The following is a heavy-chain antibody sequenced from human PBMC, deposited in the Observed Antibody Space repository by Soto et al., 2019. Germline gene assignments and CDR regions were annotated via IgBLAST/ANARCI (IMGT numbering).Heavy chain of an antibody. CDR1: GFTFSGSA. CDR3: TRPLSGPLAFDI. Sequence: QPGGSLRLSCAASGFTFSGSAMHWVRQASGKGLEWVGRIRSKANSYATAYAASVKGRFTISRDDSKNTAYLQMNSLKTEDTAVYYCTRPLSGPLAFDIWGQGTMVTVSS. D-gene: IGHD5-12*01. CDR2: IRSKANSYAT. V-gene: IGHV3-73*01. J-gene: IGHJ3*02.